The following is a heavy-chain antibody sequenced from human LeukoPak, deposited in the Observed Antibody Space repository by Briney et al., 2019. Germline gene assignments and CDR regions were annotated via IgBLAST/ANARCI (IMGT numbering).Heavy chain of an antibody. CDR3: ARRSRSQKAFDM. CDR1: GYTFTGYY. V-gene: IGHV1-2*06. CDR2: INPNSGGT. D-gene: IGHD2-15*01. Sequence: ASVKVSCKASGYTFTGYYMHWVRQAPGQGLEWMGRINPNSGGTNYAQTFQGRVTMTRDTSITTAYLEVSSLRSDDTAVYYCARRSRSQKAFDMWGQGTMVTVSS. J-gene: IGHJ3*02.